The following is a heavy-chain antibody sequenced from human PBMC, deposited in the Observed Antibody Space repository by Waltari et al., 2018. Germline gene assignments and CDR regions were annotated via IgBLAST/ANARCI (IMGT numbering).Heavy chain of an antibody. D-gene: IGHD6-19*01. Sequence: EVQVVESGGGLVQPGGSLKLPCAPSVFTSSGSTIHWVRQPSGKGLEWVGRIRRQPYNYATAYSASVKGRFTISRDDSKNTAYLQMNNLMTEDTAVYYCSGGEVTGTDFWGQGTLVTVSS. CDR2: IRRQPYNYAT. CDR1: VFTSSGST. J-gene: IGHJ4*02. V-gene: IGHV3-73*01. CDR3: SGGEVTGTDF.